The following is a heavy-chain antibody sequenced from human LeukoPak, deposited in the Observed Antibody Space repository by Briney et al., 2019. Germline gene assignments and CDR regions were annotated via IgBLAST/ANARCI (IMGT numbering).Heavy chain of an antibody. CDR3: ARDRPGRYCSSTSCYTASPFDP. V-gene: IGHV1-69*13. CDR1: GGTFSSYA. CDR2: IIPKFGTA. J-gene: IGHJ5*02. D-gene: IGHD2-2*02. Sequence: EASVKVSCKASGGTFSSYAISWVRQAPGQGLEWMGGIIPKFGTANYAQKFQGRVTITADESTSTAYMELSSLRSEDTAVYYCARDRPGRYCSSTSCYTASPFDPWGQGTLVIVSS.